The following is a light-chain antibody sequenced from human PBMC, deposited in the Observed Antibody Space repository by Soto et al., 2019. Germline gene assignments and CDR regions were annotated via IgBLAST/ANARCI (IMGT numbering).Light chain of an antibody. CDR3: NSYAGSNIV. V-gene: IGLV2-8*01. J-gene: IGLJ1*01. Sequence: QSVLTQPPSASGSPGQSVTISCTGTSSDVGGYNYVSWYQQHPGQAPKLMIYEVYKRPSGVPNRFSGSKSGNTASLTVSGLQAEDEADYYCNSYAGSNIVFGPGTKLTVL. CDR2: EVY. CDR1: SSDVGGYNY.